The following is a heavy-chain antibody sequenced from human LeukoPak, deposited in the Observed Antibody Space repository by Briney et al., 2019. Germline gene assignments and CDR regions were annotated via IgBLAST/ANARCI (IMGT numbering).Heavy chain of an antibody. CDR1: GYTFTTSG. Sequence: ASVKVSCKASGYTFTTSGINWVRQAPGQGLEWMGWTSSYNGNTNYAQKVQGRVTMTTDTSTSIAYMELRSLRSDDTAVYFCASKGDGYCRSTNCQGALDIWGQGTMVTVSS. CDR3: ASKGDGYCRSTNCQGALDI. J-gene: IGHJ3*02. D-gene: IGHD2-2*01. V-gene: IGHV1-18*01. CDR2: TSSYNGNT.